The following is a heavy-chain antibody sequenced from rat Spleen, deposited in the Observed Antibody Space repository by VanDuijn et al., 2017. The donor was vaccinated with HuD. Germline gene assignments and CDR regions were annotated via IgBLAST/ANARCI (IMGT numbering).Heavy chain of an antibody. CDR1: GFTFSGNW. J-gene: IGHJ1*01. V-gene: IGHV5-29*01. Sequence: EVQLVESGGGLVQPGSPLKLSCAASGFTFSGNWLNWIRQAPGKGLEWVATISYDGISTYYRDSVKGRFTISRDNAKSTLYLQMNSLRSEDTATYYCTRDRREHYWYFDFWGPGTMVTVSS. CDR2: ISYDGIST. D-gene: IGHD1-4*01. CDR3: TRDRREHYWYFDF.